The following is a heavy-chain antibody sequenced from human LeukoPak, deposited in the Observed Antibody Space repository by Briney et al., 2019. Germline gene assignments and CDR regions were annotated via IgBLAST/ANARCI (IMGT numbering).Heavy chain of an antibody. J-gene: IGHJ6*02. CDR1: GFTFSDYY. Sequence: GGSLRLSCAASGFTFSDYYMSWIRQAPGKGLEWVSYISPRDSHKCDADSVKGRFTVSRDNAKNSLYLQMNSLRGEDTAVYYCARGHHNLDVWGQGTTVTVSS. D-gene: IGHD1-14*01. V-gene: IGHV3-11*01. CDR2: ISPRDSHK. CDR3: ARGHHNLDV.